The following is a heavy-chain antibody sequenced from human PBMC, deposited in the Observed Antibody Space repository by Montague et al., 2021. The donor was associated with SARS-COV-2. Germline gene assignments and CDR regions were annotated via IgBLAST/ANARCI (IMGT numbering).Heavy chain of an antibody. V-gene: IGHV3-23*01. CDR3: AKDRGSSDDYLRDLDF. CDR1: GFTFSSYA. Sequence: SLRLSCAASGFTFSSYAMSWIRQAPGKGLEWVSDISGSGNNTNYXNSVKGRFTISRDNSKNTLFLQMNSLRAEDTAVYYCAKDRGSSDDYLRDLDFWGQGTLVTVSS. CDR2: ISGSGNNT. D-gene: IGHD3-22*01. J-gene: IGHJ4*02.